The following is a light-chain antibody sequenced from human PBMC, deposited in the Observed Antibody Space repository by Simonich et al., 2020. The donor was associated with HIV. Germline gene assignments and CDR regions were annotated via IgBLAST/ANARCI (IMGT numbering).Light chain of an antibody. CDR1: QSLLQSDGKSY. CDR2: LGS. J-gene: IGKJ4*01. CDR3: MQALQTPAT. V-gene: IGKV2-28*01. Sequence: IVMTQTPLSLSVTTGQSASISCNSSQSLLQSDGKSYLYWYLQKPGQSPHLLIYLGSNRASGVPDRFRGSGSGTDFTLKISRVEAEDVGVYYCMQALQTPATFGGGTKVEIK.